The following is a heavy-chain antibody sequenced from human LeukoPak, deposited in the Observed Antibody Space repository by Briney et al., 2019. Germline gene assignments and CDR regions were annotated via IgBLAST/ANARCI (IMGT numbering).Heavy chain of an antibody. CDR2: IYRSGST. V-gene: IGHV4-59*08. D-gene: IGHD6-19*01. J-gene: IGHJ4*02. Sequence: SETLSLTCTVSGDSLSSHYWSWIRQPPGKGLEWIGYIYRSGSTHYDPSLRSRVTISEDTSKNQFSLKLTSVTAADTAVYYCARNVGWYSHDSWGQGTLVTVSS. CDR3: ARNVGWYSHDS. CDR1: GDSLSSHY.